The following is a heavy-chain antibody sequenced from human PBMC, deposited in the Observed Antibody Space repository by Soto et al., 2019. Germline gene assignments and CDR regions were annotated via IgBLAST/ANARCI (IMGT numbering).Heavy chain of an antibody. D-gene: IGHD3-10*02. Sequence: EVQLVESGGVVVQPGGSLRLSCAASGFTFDDYTMHWVRQAPGKGLEWGSRIRWDGGSTYYADAVKGRFNISRDNSKNSLYLQMNSLRTEDTALYYCAKDMYPGCSGRRRYYFDYWGQGTLVTVSS. J-gene: IGHJ4*02. CDR1: GFTFDDYT. CDR3: AKDMYPGCSGRRRYYFDY. CDR2: IRWDGGST. V-gene: IGHV3-43*01.